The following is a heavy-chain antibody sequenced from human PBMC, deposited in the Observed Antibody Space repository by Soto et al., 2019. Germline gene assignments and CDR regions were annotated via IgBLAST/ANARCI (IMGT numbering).Heavy chain of an antibody. CDR2: IYYTGST. D-gene: IGHD5-18*01. J-gene: IGHJ5*02. CDR3: ARGAGFSYASTWFDI. V-gene: IGHV4-61*03. Sequence: QVQLQESGPGLVKPSETLSLTCTVFGASVSSGTCYWSWIRQAPGQGLEWVGHIYYTGSTNYNPSLNNRVTRSVDTSKNHFSPQMTSVTAADTAVYYCARGAGFSYASTWFDIWGQGTLVTVSS. CDR1: GASVSSGTCY.